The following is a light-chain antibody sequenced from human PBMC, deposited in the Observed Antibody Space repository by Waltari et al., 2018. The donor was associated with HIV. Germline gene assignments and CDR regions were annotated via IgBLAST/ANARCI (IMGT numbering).Light chain of an antibody. CDR1: SSDVGGYHY. Sequence: SALTQPASVSGSPGQPITISCTGTSSDVGGYHYVSWYQQHSCKAPKLMIYDVSHRPSGVSNRFSVSKSGNTASLTISGLQAEDEADYYCSSYTSSSTLVFGGWTKLTVL. CDR3: SSYTSSSTLV. CDR2: DVS. J-gene: IGLJ2*01. V-gene: IGLV2-14*01.